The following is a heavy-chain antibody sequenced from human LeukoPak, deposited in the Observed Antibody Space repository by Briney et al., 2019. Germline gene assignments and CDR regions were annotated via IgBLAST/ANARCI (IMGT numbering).Heavy chain of an antibody. J-gene: IGHJ3*02. D-gene: IGHD2-8*01. V-gene: IGHV3-23*01. CDR2: ISGSSGST. CDR1: GFTFSSYA. CDR3: SPPYCSDGVCYRGAFDI. Sequence: QPGGSLRLSCAASGFTFSSYAMSWVRQAPGKGLEWVPAISGSSGSTYYADSVKGRFTISRDNSKNTLYLQMNSLRAEDTAVYYCSPPYCSDGVCYRGAFDIWGQGTMVTVSS.